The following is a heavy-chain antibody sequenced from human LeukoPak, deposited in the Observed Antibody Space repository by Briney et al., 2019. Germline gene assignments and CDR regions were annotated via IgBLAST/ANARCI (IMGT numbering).Heavy chain of an antibody. CDR2: INPNSGGT. D-gene: IGHD6-6*01. J-gene: IGHJ4*02. CDR3: ARGSIAARHTLDY. V-gene: IGHV1-2*02. Sequence: GASVKVSCKASGYTFTGYYMHWVRQAPGQGLEWMGWINPNSGGTNYAQKFQGRVTMTRDTSISTAYMELSRLRSDDTAVYYCARGSIAARHTLDYWGQGTLVTVSS. CDR1: GYTFTGYY.